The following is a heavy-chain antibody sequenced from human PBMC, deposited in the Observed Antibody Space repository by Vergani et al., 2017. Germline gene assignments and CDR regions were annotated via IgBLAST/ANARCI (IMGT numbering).Heavy chain of an antibody. V-gene: IGHV5-51*01. CDR1: GYSFTSYW. D-gene: IGHD4-17*01. CDR2: IYPGDSDT. CDR3: AKAYGFDYGDPSDY. Sequence: EVQLVQSGAEVKKPGESLKISCKGSGYSFTSYWIGWVRQMPGKGLEWMGIIYPGDSDTRYSPSFQGQVTISRDNAKNSLYLQMNSLRAEDTALYYCAKAYGFDYGDPSDYWGQGTLVTVSS. J-gene: IGHJ4*02.